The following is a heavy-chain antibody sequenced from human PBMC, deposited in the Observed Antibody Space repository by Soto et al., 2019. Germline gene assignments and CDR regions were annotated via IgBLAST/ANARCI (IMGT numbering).Heavy chain of an antibody. V-gene: IGHV1-69*13. CDR1: GGTFSSYA. Sequence: ASVKVSCRASGGTFSSYAISWVRQAPGQGLEWMGGIIPIFGAANYAQKFQGRVTITADESTSTAYMELSSLRSEDTAVYYCARARYCSGGSCQLFDYGGQGTLVTVSS. CDR2: IIPIFGAA. CDR3: ARARYCSGGSCQLFDY. D-gene: IGHD2-15*01. J-gene: IGHJ4*02.